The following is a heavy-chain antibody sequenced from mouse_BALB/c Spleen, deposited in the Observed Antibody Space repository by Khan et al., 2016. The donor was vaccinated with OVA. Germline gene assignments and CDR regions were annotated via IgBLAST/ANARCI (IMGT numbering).Heavy chain of an antibody. Sequence: EVKLVESGGDLVKPGGSLKLSCAASGFTFSTYGMSWVRQTPDKRLEWVATVSTGGGYTYYPDSVKGRFTISRDNAKNTLYLQMSGLKSEDTAILYCTRLAYYYDSEGFAYWGQGTLVTVSA. CDR2: VSTGGGYT. V-gene: IGHV5-6*02. CDR1: GFTFSTYG. D-gene: IGHD1-1*01. CDR3: TRLAYYYDSEGFAY. J-gene: IGHJ3*01.